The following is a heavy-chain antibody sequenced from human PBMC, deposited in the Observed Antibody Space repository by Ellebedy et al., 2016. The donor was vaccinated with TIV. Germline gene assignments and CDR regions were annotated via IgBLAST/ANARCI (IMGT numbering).Heavy chain of an antibody. J-gene: IGHJ4*02. V-gene: IGHV4-39*07. D-gene: IGHD2-21*02. Sequence: SETLSLTXTVSGGSISSSSYYWGWIRQPPGKGLEWIGSIYYSGSTNYNPSLKSRVTISVDTSKNQFSLKLSSVTAADTAVYYCARQVVTATPDYWGQGTLVTVSS. CDR1: GGSISSSSYY. CDR2: IYYSGST. CDR3: ARQVVTATPDY.